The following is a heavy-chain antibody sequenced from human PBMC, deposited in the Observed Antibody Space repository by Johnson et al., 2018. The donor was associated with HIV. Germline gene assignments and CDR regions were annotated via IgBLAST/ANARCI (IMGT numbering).Heavy chain of an antibody. CDR3: ARDRWVAAAGTPDAFDI. CDR1: AFTFSSYA. D-gene: IGHD6-13*01. Sequence: QVQLVESGGGLVQPGGSLRLACAASAFTFSSYAIHWVRQAPGKGLEWVALISYDGHNKYYADSVKGRFTISRDNSKNTLYLQMNSLRAEDTAVYYCARDRWVAAAGTPDAFDIWGQGTMVTVSS. V-gene: IGHV3-30-3*01. CDR2: ISYDGHNK. J-gene: IGHJ3*02.